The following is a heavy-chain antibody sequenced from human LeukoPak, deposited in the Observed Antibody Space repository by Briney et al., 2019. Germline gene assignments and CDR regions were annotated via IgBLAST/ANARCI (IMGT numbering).Heavy chain of an antibody. CDR1: GVSMSAYQ. CDR3: ATSNDAKIAPFDH. CDR2: INTKGET. Sequence: SETLSLTCTVSGVSMSAYQWSWVRQSPEKGLEWIACINTKGETSYNPSLKSRVTTSVDTSKSQFSLRLTSVTAADTAVYYCATSNDAKIAPFDHWGQGAPVTVSS. J-gene: IGHJ4*02. D-gene: IGHD2-21*01. V-gene: IGHV4-4*09.